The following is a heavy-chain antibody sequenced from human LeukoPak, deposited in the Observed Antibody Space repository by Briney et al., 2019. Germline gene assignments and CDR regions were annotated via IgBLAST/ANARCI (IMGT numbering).Heavy chain of an antibody. D-gene: IGHD5-18*01. J-gene: IGHJ4*02. CDR2: IIPIFGTA. Sequence: SVKVSCKASGGTFSSYAISWVRQAPGQGLEWMGGIIPIFGTANYAQKFQGRVTITADESTSTAYMELSSLRSEDTAVYYCAREDTAMDLFDYWGQGTLVTVSS. V-gene: IGHV1-69*13. CDR3: AREDTAMDLFDY. CDR1: GGTFSSYA.